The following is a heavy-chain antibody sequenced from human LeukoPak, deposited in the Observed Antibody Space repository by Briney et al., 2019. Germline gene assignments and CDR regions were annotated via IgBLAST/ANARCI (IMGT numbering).Heavy chain of an antibody. D-gene: IGHD2-2*01. J-gene: IGHJ6*03. CDR3: ARDIGDIVVVPAAQTQYYYYYMDV. CDR2: IENDGSRT. V-gene: IGHV3-74*01. Sequence: GGSLRLSCAASGFTFSNCWMHWVRHAPGKGLEWVPRIENDGSRTRYADSVKGRFTISRDNAKNTLYLQMNSLRAEDTAVYYCARDIGDIVVVPAAQTQYYYYYMDVWGKGTTVTVSS. CDR1: GFTFSNCW.